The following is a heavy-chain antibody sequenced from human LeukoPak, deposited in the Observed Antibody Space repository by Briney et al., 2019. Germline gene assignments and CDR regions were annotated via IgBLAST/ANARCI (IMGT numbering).Heavy chain of an antibody. V-gene: IGHV1-2*06. Sequence: ASVKVSCKASGYTFTGYYMHWVRQAPGQGLEWMGRINPNSGGTNYAQKFQGRVTMTRNTSISTAYMELSSLRSEDTAVYYCARFTRSYDAFDIWGQGTMVTVSS. CDR2: INPNSGGT. J-gene: IGHJ3*02. CDR1: GYTFTGYY. CDR3: ARFTRSYDAFDI. D-gene: IGHD3-3*01.